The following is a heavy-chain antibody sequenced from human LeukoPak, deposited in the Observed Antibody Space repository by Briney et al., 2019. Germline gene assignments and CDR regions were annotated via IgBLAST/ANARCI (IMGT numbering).Heavy chain of an antibody. CDR2: XXXXXST. CDR1: GGSFSGYY. V-gene: IGHV4-34*01. CDR3: ARAYYDFWRARPIPNWFDP. Sequence: SETLSLTCAVYGGSFSGYYWSWIRQXXXXXXXXXXXXXXXXSTNYNPSLKSRVTISVDTSKNQFSLKLSSVTAADTAVYYCARAYYDFWRARPIPNWFDPWGQGTLVTVSS. J-gene: IGHJ5*02. D-gene: IGHD3-3*01.